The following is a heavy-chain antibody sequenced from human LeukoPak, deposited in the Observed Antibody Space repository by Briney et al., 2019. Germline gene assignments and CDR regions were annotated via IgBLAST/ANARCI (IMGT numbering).Heavy chain of an antibody. V-gene: IGHV1-69*13. CDR3: ARTGLHRSTNDY. CDR1: GGTFSSYA. J-gene: IGHJ4*02. D-gene: IGHD2-2*01. CDR2: IIPIFGTA. Sequence: GASVKVSCKASGGTFSSYAISWVRQVPGQGLEWMGGIIPIFGTANYAQKFQGRVTITADESTSTAYMELSSLRSEDTAVYYCARTGLHRSTNDYWGQGTLVTVSS.